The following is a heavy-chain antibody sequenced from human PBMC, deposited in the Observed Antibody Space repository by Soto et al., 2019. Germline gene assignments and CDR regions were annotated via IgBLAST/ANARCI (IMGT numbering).Heavy chain of an antibody. Sequence: SETLSLTCTVSGGSISSYYWSWIRQPPGKGLEWIGYIFYSGSTNYNPSLKSRVTISIDTSKKKFSLKLSSVTAADTAVYYCARRGEAYYYYMDVWGKGTTVTVSS. CDR2: IFYSGST. D-gene: IGHD2-21*01. CDR1: GGSISSYY. CDR3: ARRGEAYYYYMDV. J-gene: IGHJ6*03. V-gene: IGHV4-59*08.